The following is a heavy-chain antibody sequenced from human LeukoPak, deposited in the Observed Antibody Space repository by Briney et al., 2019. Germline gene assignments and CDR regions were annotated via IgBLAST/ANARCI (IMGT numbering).Heavy chain of an antibody. D-gene: IGHD3-10*01. J-gene: IGHJ4*02. Sequence: PSETLSLTCAVYGGTFSGYYWSWIRQPPGKGLEWIGEINHSGSTNYNPSLKSRVTVSVDTSKNQFSLKLSFVTAADTAVFYCARDVEFEATGFDYWGQGTLVTVSS. CDR3: ARDVEFEATGFDY. CDR2: INHSGST. V-gene: IGHV4-34*01. CDR1: GGTFSGYY.